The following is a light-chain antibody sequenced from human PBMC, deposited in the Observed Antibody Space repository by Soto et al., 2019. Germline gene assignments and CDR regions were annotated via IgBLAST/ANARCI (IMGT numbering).Light chain of an antibody. V-gene: IGLV6-57*02. CDR1: SGSIATNY. CDR3: QSYDGSNPDVV. CDR2: EDT. Sequence: NFMLTQPHSVSASPGKTVTISCTGSSGSIATNYVQWYQQRPGSAPTTVIYEDTQRPSGVPERFSGSIDSSSNSASLTISGRKTEDEADYYCQSYDGSNPDVVFGGGTKVTVL. J-gene: IGLJ2*01.